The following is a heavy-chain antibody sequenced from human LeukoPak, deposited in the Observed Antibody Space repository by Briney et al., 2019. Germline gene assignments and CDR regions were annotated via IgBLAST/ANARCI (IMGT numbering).Heavy chain of an antibody. CDR2: IYYSGST. D-gene: IGHD5-18*01. CDR3: AGRAYSYGDFDY. V-gene: IGHV4-31*03. CDR1: GGSISSGGYY. Sequence: PSQTLSLTCTVSGGSISSGGYYWRWIRQHPGTGLEWIGYIYYSGSTYYNPSLKSRVTISVDTSKNQFSLKLSSVTAADTAVYYCAGRAYSYGDFDYWGQGTLVTVSS. J-gene: IGHJ4*02.